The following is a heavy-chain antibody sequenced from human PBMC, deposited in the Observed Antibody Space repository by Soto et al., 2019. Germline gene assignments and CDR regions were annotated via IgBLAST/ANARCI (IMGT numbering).Heavy chain of an antibody. CDR1: GDSVSSNSAA. CDR3: AKLAPGGIGGGGDX. CDR2: KYYRSKWYN. V-gene: IGHV6-1*01. J-gene: IGHJ4*02. Sequence: SQTLSLNCAISGDSVSSNSAAWNWIRQSPSRGLEWLGRKYYRSKWYNDYAVSVKSRITINPDTSNNHFSLQLKSVTTEETAVYYCAKLAPGGIGGGGDXWGQGTLVTVSX. D-gene: IGHD3-16*01.